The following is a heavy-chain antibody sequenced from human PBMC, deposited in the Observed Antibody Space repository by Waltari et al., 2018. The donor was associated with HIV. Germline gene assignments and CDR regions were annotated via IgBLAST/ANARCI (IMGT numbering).Heavy chain of an antibody. J-gene: IGHJ6*02. V-gene: IGHV3-66*01. CDR1: GFTVSSNF. CDR2: IYSGVGT. CDR3: ARVPRGPYGMDV. Sequence: EVQLVESGGGLVQPGGSLRLSCAASGFTVSSNFMRWVRQAPGKGLECVSEIYSGVGTYYADSVKGRFTISRDNSKNTLYLQMNSLRAEDTAVYYCARVPRGPYGMDVWGQGTTVTVSS.